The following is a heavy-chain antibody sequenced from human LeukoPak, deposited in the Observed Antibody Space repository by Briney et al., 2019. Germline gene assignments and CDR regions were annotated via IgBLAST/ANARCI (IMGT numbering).Heavy chain of an antibody. J-gene: IGHJ4*02. V-gene: IGHV3-23*01. CDR3: ASASSSGWRGNLDY. CDR2: TRSNEATA. D-gene: IGHD6-19*01. Sequence: GGPLSLSCAVCISFLSLFAATGVRQAPGGGLEWVSTTRSNEATAYNADSVKGRFTISRYKSKNTLYLHMNGKSAEDTDVYYYASASSSGWRGNLDYWGQGTLVTVSS. CDR1: ISFLSLFA.